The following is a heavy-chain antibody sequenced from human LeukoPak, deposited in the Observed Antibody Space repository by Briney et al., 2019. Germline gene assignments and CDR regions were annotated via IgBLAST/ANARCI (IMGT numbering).Heavy chain of an antibody. CDR3: ARAISFGGVIVRHYYMDV. D-gene: IGHD3-16*02. J-gene: IGHJ6*03. CDR2: ISNSGDAT. V-gene: IGHV3-23*01. Sequence: GGSLRLSCAASGFTFSNSAMTWVRQVPGKGLEWVSGISNSGDATYYADSVKGRFTIARDNFKNTLYLQMNSLRAEDTALYYCARAISFGGVIVRHYYMDVWGTGTTVTVSS. CDR1: GFTFSNSA.